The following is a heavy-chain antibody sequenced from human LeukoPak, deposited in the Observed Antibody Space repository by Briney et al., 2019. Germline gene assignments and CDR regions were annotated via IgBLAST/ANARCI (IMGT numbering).Heavy chain of an antibody. V-gene: IGHV3-30*03. CDR1: GFTFSSYG. D-gene: IGHD6-19*01. Sequence: GGSLRLSCAASGFTFSSYGMHWVRQAPGKGLEWVAVISYDGSNKYYADSVKGRFTISRDNSKNTLYLQMNSLRAEDTAVYYCARDGGSAWFLDYWGQGTLVTVSS. CDR3: ARDGGSAWFLDY. J-gene: IGHJ4*02. CDR2: ISYDGSNK.